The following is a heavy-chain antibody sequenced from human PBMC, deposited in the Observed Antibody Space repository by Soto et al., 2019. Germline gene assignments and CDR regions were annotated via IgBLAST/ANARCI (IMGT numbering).Heavy chain of an antibody. J-gene: IGHJ4*02. CDR1: GFTFSNYD. CDR2: IGTAGDT. Sequence: EVQLVESGGGLVQPGGSLRLSCVASGFTFSNYDMHWVRQVPGKGLEWVSGIGTAGDTYYSDSVKGRFTMYRENARNSLYLQMNSLRAGDTAVYYCLRGAQGFDYWGQGTLVTVSS. D-gene: IGHD3-16*01. CDR3: LRGAQGFDY. V-gene: IGHV3-13*01.